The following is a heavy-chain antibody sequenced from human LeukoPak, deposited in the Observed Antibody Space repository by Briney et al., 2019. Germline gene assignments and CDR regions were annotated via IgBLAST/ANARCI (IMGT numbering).Heavy chain of an antibody. Sequence: PGGSLRLSCAASGFTFSSYTMNWVRQAPGKGLQWAAVISNDGINKYYADSVKGRFTISRDNSKNTLSLQMNSLRAEDTAVYYCAKGRAEAAAGTSNYWGQGTLVTVSS. J-gene: IGHJ4*02. CDR1: GFTFSSYT. CDR2: ISNDGINK. V-gene: IGHV3-30*18. CDR3: AKGRAEAAAGTSNY. D-gene: IGHD6-25*01.